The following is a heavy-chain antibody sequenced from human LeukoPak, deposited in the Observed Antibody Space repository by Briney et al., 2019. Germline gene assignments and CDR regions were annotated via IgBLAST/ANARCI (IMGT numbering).Heavy chain of an antibody. CDR2: ISPSGSTI. D-gene: IGHD2-2*02. CDR1: GFMFSDYY. V-gene: IGHV3-11*04. CDR3: ARAPPDWECSNSICYTWYFDL. J-gene: IGHJ2*01. Sequence: GGSLRLSCAASGFMFSDYYMSWIRQAPGKGLGWVSYISPSGSTIFYADSVKGRFTISRDNAKNSLFLQMNNLGVEDTAVYYCARAPPDWECSNSICYTWYFDLWGRGTLVTVSS.